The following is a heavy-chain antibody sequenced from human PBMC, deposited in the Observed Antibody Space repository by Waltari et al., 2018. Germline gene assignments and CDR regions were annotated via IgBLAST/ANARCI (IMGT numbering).Heavy chain of an antibody. V-gene: IGHV3-23*01. Sequence: EVQLLESGGGLVQPGGSLRLSCAASGFTFSSYAMSWVRQAPGKGLEWVAAMSGSCGSTDSAESVKGRFTISRDNSKNTLYLQMNSLRAEDTAVYYCAKLDYYYGMDFGGQGTTVTVSS. CDR2: MSGSCGST. CDR3: AKLDYYYGMDF. J-gene: IGHJ6*02. CDR1: GFTFSSYA.